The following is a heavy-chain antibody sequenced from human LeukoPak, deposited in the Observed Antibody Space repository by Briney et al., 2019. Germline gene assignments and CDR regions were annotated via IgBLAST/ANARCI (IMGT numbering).Heavy chain of an antibody. CDR1: GFTFSSYA. Sequence: GGSLRLSCAASGFTFSSYAMTWVRQVPGKGLEWVSSMIISGGSTYYADSVKGRFTISRDNSKNTLYLQMNSLRVKDTALYYCARETKIDYWGQGALVTVSS. J-gene: IGHJ4*02. CDR3: ARETKIDY. D-gene: IGHD1-7*01. CDR2: MIISGGST. V-gene: IGHV3-23*01.